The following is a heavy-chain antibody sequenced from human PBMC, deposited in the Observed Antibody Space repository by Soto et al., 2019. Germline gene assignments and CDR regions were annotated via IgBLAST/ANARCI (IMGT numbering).Heavy chain of an antibody. CDR2: IKSKIAGGTT. Sequence: ETLSLTCAVSGLSVSSTNWWSWVRQTTGKGLEWVGRIKSKIAGGTTDFAAPVKGRFAISRDDSRNMVYFQMNSLKIEDTAVYYCTTDSHFTMKLVRFDYWGLGTLVTVSS. CDR1: GLSVSSTNW. CDR3: TTDSHFTMKLVRFDY. D-gene: IGHD3-22*01. J-gene: IGHJ4*01. V-gene: IGHV3-15*07.